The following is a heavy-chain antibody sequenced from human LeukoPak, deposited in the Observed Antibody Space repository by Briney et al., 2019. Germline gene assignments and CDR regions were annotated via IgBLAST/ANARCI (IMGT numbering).Heavy chain of an antibody. CDR1: GFTFGDYA. V-gene: IGHV3-49*03. Sequence: GGSLRLSCTASGFTFGDYAMSWFRQAPGKGLEWVGFIRSKAYGGTTEYAASVKGRFTISRDDSKSIAYLQMVTLKTEDTAGYYCTRARIRYTIVVAGTVDYWGERTLVTVSS. CDR2: IRSKAYGGTT. J-gene: IGHJ4*02. D-gene: IGHD6-19*01. CDR3: TRARIRYTIVVAGTVDY.